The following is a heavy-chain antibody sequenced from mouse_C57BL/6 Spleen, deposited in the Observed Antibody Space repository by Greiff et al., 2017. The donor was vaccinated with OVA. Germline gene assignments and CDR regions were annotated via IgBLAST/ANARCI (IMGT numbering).Heavy chain of an antibody. CDR3: ARPYGSSYGDYAMDY. J-gene: IGHJ4*01. V-gene: IGHV1-20*01. CDR1: GYSFTGYF. D-gene: IGHD1-1*01. CDR2: INPYNGDT. Sequence: EVHLVESGPELVKPGDSVKISCKASGYSFTGYFMNWVMQSHGKSLEWIGRINPYNGDTFYNQKFKGKATLTVDKSSSTAHMELRSLTSEDSAVYYCARPYGSSYGDYAMDYWGQGTSVTVSS.